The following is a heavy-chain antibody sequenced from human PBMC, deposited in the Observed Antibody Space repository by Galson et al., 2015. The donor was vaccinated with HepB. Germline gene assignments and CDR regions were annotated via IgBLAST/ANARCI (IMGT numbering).Heavy chain of an antibody. J-gene: IGHJ4*02. CDR3: AKASNTYYDFWSGHYDS. CDR2: LSHDGNYK. D-gene: IGHD3-3*01. CDR1: GFNFRSYY. Sequence: SLRLSCAASGFNFRSYYMHWVRQAPGKGLEWVAVLSHDGNYKFYADSVNGRFTFSRDNSKNSLYLQMDSLRPEDTAVYYCAKASNTYYDFWSGHYDSWGQGTLVTVSS. V-gene: IGHV3-30*18.